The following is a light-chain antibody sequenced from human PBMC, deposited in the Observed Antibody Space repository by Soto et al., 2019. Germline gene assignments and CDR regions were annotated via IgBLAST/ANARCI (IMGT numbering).Light chain of an antibody. Sequence: EIVLTQSPGTLSLSPGERATLSCRASHSVSSSYLAWYQQKPSQAPRLLIYGASSRATGIRDRFSGSGSGTDFTLTISRLESEDVAVYYCQQYGSSPPWTFGQGTKVEIK. V-gene: IGKV3-20*01. CDR1: HSVSSSY. CDR2: GAS. CDR3: QQYGSSPPWT. J-gene: IGKJ1*01.